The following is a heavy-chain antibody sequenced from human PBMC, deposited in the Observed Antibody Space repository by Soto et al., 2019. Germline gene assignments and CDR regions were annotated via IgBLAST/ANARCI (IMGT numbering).Heavy chain of an antibody. CDR2: ISYDGSNK. CDR1: GFTFSSYG. J-gene: IGHJ6*02. Sequence: GGSLRLSCAASGFTFSSYGMHWVRQAPGKGLEWVAVISYDGSNKYYADSVKGRFTISRDNSKNTLYLQMNSLRAEDTAVYYCAKDWDAASDYYYYGMDVWGQGTTVTVSS. D-gene: IGHD1-26*01. V-gene: IGHV3-30*18. CDR3: AKDWDAASDYYYYGMDV.